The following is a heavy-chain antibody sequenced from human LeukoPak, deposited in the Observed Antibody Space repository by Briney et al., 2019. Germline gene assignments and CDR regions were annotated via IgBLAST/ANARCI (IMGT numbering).Heavy chain of an antibody. Sequence: SETLSLTCTVIGDSISGTTYYWGWIRQPPGKGLEWIGSIYSSGTTYYNPSLKSRVTISVDTSKNQFSLSLSSVTAADTATYYCVRQNSWYNPLDPWGQGTLVTVSS. V-gene: IGHV4-39*01. CDR3: VRQNSWYNPLDP. CDR2: IYSSGTT. J-gene: IGHJ5*02. CDR1: GDSISGTTYY. D-gene: IGHD1-14*01.